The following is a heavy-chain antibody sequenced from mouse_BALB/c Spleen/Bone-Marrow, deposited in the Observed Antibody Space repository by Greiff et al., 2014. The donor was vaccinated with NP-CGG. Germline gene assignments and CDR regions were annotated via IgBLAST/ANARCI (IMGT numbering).Heavy chain of an antibody. CDR3: ARNFYGSSYFDY. CDR1: GYTFTAYA. Sequence: VQLQQSGPEEVRPGVSVKLSCKGSGYTFTAYAMHWVKQSHAESLEWIGLISTYSGNTHYNQDFKGKATMTVDKSSSTAYMELARLTSEDSAIYYCARNFYGSSYFDYWGQGTTLTVSS. CDR2: ISTYSGNT. D-gene: IGHD1-1*01. V-gene: IGHV1-67*01. J-gene: IGHJ2*01.